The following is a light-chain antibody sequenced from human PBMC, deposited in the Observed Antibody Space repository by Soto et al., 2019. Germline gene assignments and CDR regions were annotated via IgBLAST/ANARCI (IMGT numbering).Light chain of an antibody. Sequence: QSVRTQPPSVSRSPGQSITISCTGNHNDIGTYDYVSWYQQHPGRAPRLLIYGVTTRPSGISDRFSASKSGLTASLTISGLQPEDEADSYCSSFTSDRIYVFGTGTKV. CDR3: SSFTSDRIYV. CDR1: HNDIGTYDY. J-gene: IGLJ1*01. CDR2: GVT. V-gene: IGLV2-14*03.